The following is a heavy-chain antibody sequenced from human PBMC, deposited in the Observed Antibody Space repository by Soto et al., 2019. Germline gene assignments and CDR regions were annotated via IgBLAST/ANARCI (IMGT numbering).Heavy chain of an antibody. D-gene: IGHD5-18*01. CDR2: MSPDSGNT. J-gene: IGHJ3*02. CDR3: AAETPTSGYNAFDI. CDR1: GYTFTSYD. V-gene: IGHV1-8*01. Sequence: ASVKVSCKASGYTFTSYDINWVRQATGQRLEWIGWMSPDSGNTNYAQKFQERVTITRDTSTSTAYMELSSLRSEDTAVYYCAAETPTSGYNAFDIWGQGTMVTVSS.